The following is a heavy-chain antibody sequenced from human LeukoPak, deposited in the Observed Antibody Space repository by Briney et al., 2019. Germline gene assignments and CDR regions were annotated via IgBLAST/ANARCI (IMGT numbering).Heavy chain of an antibody. D-gene: IGHD1-26*01. CDR1: GFTVSSNY. J-gene: IGHJ2*01. CDR2: IYSGGST. Sequence: PGGSLRLSCAASGFTVSSNYMSWVRQAPGKGLEWVSVIYSGGSTYYADSVKGRFTISRDNSKNTLYLQMNSLRAEDTAVYYCASPGWAGKVDWYFDLWGRGTLVTVSS. V-gene: IGHV3-53*01. CDR3: ASPGWAGKVDWYFDL.